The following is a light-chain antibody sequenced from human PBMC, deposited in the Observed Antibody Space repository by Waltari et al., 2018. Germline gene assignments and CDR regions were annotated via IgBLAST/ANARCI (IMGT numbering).Light chain of an antibody. V-gene: IGKV1-33*01. J-gene: IGKJ5*01. CDR1: QDISNY. CDR3: QQYDNLPIT. CDR2: DAS. Sequence: DIQMTQSPSSLSASVGDRVTITCQASQDISNYLNRYQQKPGKAPKLLIYDASNFETGVPSRFSGSGSGTDFTFTISSLQPEDIATYYCQQYDNLPITFGQGTRLEIK.